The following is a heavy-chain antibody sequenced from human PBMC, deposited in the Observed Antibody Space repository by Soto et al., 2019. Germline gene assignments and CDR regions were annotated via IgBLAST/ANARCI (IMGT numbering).Heavy chain of an antibody. CDR2: IYYSAST. J-gene: IGHJ6*02. V-gene: IGHV4-30-4*01. CDR3: ARDSRTPSGGMDV. CDR1: GGSINSGDYH. Sequence: QVQLQESGPGLVKPSQTLSLTCTVSGGSINSGDYHWTWIRQFPGKGLEWIGGIYYSASTYYNPALVSLITISLDTSKNQFSLKLTSVTAADTAVYYCARDSRTPSGGMDVWGQGTTVTVSS.